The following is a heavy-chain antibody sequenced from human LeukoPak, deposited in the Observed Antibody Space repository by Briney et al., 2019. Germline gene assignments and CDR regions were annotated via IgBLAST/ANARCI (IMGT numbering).Heavy chain of an antibody. J-gene: IGHJ4*02. D-gene: IGHD2-15*01. CDR1: GFAFSTYA. V-gene: IGHV3-23*01. CDR2: ISDSGGST. Sequence: GGPLRLSCAASGFAFSTYAMSWVRQAPGEGLEWVSGISDSGGSTYYADSVKGRFTISRDNSRNTLHLQLNSLGPEDTAVYYCAKATYCSGGDCYSGFYWGQGTLVTVSS. CDR3: AKATYCSGGDCYSGFY.